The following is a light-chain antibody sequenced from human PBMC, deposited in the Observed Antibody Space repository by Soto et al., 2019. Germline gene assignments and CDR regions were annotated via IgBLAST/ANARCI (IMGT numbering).Light chain of an antibody. V-gene: IGLV2-14*04. Sequence: VGGYNYVSWYQQHPGKAPKLMIYDVSNRPSGVSNRFSGSKSGNTASLTISGFQSDDGAPDYCSSYTIRSLLLVCGTAPKGT. CDR2: DVS. CDR1: VGGYNY. J-gene: IGLJ1*01. CDR3: SSYTIRSLLLV.